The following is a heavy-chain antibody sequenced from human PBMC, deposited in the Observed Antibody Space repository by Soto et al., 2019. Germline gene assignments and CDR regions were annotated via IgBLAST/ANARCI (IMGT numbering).Heavy chain of an antibody. CDR1: GYSFTTYW. D-gene: IGHD4-17*01. Sequence: GESLKISCKGSGYSFTTYWIGWVRQMPGKGLEWMGIIYLGDSDTRYSPSFQGQVTISADQSISTAFLQWSSLKASNTAMYYCARHPASGDYAGFVVWGQGTTVTVAS. V-gene: IGHV5-51*01. CDR2: IYLGDSDT. CDR3: ARHPASGDYAGFVV. J-gene: IGHJ6*02.